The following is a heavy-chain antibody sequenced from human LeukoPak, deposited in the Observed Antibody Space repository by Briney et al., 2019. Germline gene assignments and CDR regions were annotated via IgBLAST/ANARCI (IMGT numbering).Heavy chain of an antibody. CDR1: GFTFSSYW. CDR3: ARSGWPEDY. Sequence: VGSLRLSCAASGFTFSSYWMSWVRRFLGRGLEWVANIEKDGSDKYYVDSVKGRFTISRDNAKNSVYLQMNSLRAEDSAVYYCARSGWPEDYWGQGTLVTVSS. D-gene: IGHD3-10*01. V-gene: IGHV3-7*01. CDR2: IEKDGSDK. J-gene: IGHJ4*02.